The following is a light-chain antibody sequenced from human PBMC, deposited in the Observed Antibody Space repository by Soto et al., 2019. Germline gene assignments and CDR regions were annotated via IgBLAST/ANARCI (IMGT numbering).Light chain of an antibody. CDR2: GAS. J-gene: IGKJ2*01. CDR1: QSVSSY. CDR3: QQYGGSPRT. Sequence: EIVLTQSPGTLSLSPGERATLSCRASQSVSSYLAWYQQKPGQAPRLLIYGASSRPTGIPDRFSGSGSGTDFSLSISRLEPEDFAVYYCQQYGGSPRTFGKGTKVAIK. V-gene: IGKV3-20*01.